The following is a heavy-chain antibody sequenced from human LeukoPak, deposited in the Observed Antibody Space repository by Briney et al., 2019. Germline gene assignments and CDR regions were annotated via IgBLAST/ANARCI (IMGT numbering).Heavy chain of an antibody. Sequence: SETLSLTCSASGGSISSSNWWSWVRQPPGKGLEWIGEIYHSGSTNYNPSLKSRVTISVDTSKNQFSLKLSSVTAADTAVYYCASWRYDCWGQGTLVTVSS. V-gene: IGHV4-4*02. CDR3: ASWRYDC. J-gene: IGHJ4*02. D-gene: IGHD3-16*02. CDR2: IYHSGST. CDR1: GGSISSSNW.